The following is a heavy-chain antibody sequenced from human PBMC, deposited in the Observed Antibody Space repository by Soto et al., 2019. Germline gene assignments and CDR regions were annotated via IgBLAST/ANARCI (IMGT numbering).Heavy chain of an antibody. V-gene: IGHV3-21*01. D-gene: IGHD3-10*01. CDR1: GFTFSSYS. CDR3: ARKFYGSGSYDAFDI. Sequence: GGSLRLSCAASGFTFSSYSMNWVRQAPGKGLEWVSSISSSSSYIYYADSVKGRFTISRDNAKNSLYLQMNSLRAEDTAVYYGARKFYGSGSYDAFDIWGQGTMVTVSS. J-gene: IGHJ3*02. CDR2: ISSSSSYI.